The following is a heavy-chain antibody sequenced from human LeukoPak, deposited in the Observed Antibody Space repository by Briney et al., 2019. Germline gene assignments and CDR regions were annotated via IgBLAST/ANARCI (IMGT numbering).Heavy chain of an antibody. V-gene: IGHV4-30-4*01. CDR2: MYYSGST. CDR1: GGSIISGDYY. Sequence: SETLSLTCTVSGGSIISGDYYWSWIRQPPGKGLEWIAYMYYSGSTYYNPSLKSRVTMSADTSKNQLSLKLSSVTDADTAVYYCARPYYYDSRIDPWGQGILVTVSS. J-gene: IGHJ5*02. CDR3: ARPYYYDSRIDP. D-gene: IGHD3-22*01.